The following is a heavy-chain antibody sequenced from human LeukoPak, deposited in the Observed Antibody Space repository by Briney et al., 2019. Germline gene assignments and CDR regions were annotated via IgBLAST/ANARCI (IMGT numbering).Heavy chain of an antibody. J-gene: IGHJ3*02. CDR1: GGFISSGGYY. D-gene: IGHD2-8*02. Sequence: SETLSLTCTVSGGFISSGGYYWSWIRQHPGKGLEWIGYIYYSGSTYYNPSIKSRVTISVDTSKNQFSLKLSSVTAADTAVYYCAMLLVSAFDIWGQGTMVTVSS. V-gene: IGHV4-31*03. CDR3: AMLLVSAFDI. CDR2: IYYSGST.